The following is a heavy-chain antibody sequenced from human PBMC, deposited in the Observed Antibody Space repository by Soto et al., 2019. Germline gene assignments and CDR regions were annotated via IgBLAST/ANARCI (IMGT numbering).Heavy chain of an antibody. CDR2: ISAYNGNT. Sequence: GASVKVCCKASGYTFTSYGISWVRQAPGQGLEWMGWISAYNGNTNYAQKLQGRVTMTTDTSTSTAYMELRSLRSDDTAVYYCARTRRYIVVVPAAMDWFDPWGQGTLVTVSS. J-gene: IGHJ5*02. V-gene: IGHV1-18*01. CDR1: GYTFTSYG. CDR3: ARTRRYIVVVPAAMDWFDP. D-gene: IGHD2-2*01.